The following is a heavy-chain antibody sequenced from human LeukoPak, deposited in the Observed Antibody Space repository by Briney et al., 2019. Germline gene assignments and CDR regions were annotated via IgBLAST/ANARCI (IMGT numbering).Heavy chain of an antibody. J-gene: IGHJ5*02. D-gene: IGHD2-2*01. CDR1: GYAFTSYG. CDR3: ARDPRVWQPSPHWFDP. Sequence: ASVKVSCKASGYAFTSYGISWVRQSPGQGLEWMGWINTNTGNATYAQGFTGRFVFSLDTSVTTAYLQISSLQTEDTAIYYCARDPRVWQPSPHWFDPWGQGTLVTVSS. CDR2: INTNTGNA. V-gene: IGHV7-4-1*02.